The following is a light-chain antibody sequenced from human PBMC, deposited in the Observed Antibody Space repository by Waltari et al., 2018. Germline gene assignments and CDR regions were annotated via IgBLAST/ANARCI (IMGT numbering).Light chain of an antibody. CDR1: QTIFYGSNNNNY. CDR3: QQYYDTPLS. J-gene: IGKJ4*01. CDR2: CAS. Sequence: DIVMTQSPDSLAVSLGERATINCKSSQTIFYGSNNNNYLACYQQKPRQPPRLLLYCASTRDSGVPDRFSGSGSGTDFTLTISSLQAEDVAVYYCQQYYDTPLSFGGGTKVEIK. V-gene: IGKV4-1*01.